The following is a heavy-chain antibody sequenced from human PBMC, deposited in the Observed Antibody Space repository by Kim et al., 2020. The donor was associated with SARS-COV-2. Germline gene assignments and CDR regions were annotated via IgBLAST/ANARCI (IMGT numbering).Heavy chain of an antibody. V-gene: IGHV4-34*01. CDR2: INHTGKT. Sequence: SETLSLTCAVYGGSFSDYNWNWVRQSPGKGLEWIGQINHTGKTKYNPSLMSRVTISVDTSKNQFSLKLTSVTAVDTAMYYCARGLPGYWGQGALVTVSS. CDR1: GGSFSDYN. D-gene: IGHD2-15*01. CDR3: ARGLPGY. J-gene: IGHJ4*02.